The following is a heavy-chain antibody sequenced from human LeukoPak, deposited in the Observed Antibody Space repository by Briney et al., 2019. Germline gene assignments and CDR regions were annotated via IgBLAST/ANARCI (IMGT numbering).Heavy chain of an antibody. J-gene: IGHJ6*02. CDR2: IYYRGST. CDR3: ARQFGDISGSGGMDV. V-gene: IGHV4-59*08. Sequence: SETLSLTCTDSGGSISSNYWNWIRQPPGKGLEWIGYIYYRGSTKYNPSLKSRVTISVDTSKTQFSLKLSSVTAADTAVYYCARQFGDISGSGGMDVWGQGTTVTVSS. CDR1: GGSISSNY. D-gene: IGHD3-22*01.